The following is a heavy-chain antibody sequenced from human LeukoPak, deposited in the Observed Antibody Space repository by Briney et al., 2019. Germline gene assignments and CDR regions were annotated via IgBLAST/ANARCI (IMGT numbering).Heavy chain of an antibody. Sequence: ASVKVSCKASGYTFTGYYIHWVRQAPGQGLEWMGLINPNSGATNYAQKFQGRVTMTRVTSIRTAYMELSGLMSGDTAVYYCARDITVADLGNWGQGTLVTVSS. CDR3: ARDITVADLGN. CDR2: INPNSGAT. D-gene: IGHD6-19*01. J-gene: IGHJ4*02. CDR1: GYTFTGYY. V-gene: IGHV1-2*02.